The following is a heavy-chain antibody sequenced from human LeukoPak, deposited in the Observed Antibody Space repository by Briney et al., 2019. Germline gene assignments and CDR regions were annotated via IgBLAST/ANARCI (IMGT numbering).Heavy chain of an antibody. CDR3: AGIVAALGGADYFDY. CDR1: GGSISSGGYY. J-gene: IGHJ4*02. D-gene: IGHD2-15*01. Sequence: SQTLSLTCTVSGGSISSGGYYWSWIRQHPGKGLEWIGYIYYSGSTYYNPSLKSRVTISVDTSKNQFSLKLSSVTAADTAVYYCAGIVAALGGADYFDYWGQGALVTVSS. V-gene: IGHV4-31*03. CDR2: IYYSGST.